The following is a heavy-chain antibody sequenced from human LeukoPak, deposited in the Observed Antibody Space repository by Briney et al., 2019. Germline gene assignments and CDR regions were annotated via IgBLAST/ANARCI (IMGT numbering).Heavy chain of an antibody. V-gene: IGHV4-4*07. J-gene: IGHJ4*02. CDR3: ARDRRYCSSTSCYYESFFDY. D-gene: IGHD2-2*01. CDR2: IYTSGST. Sequence: SETLSLTCTVSGGSISSYYWSWIRQPAGKGLEWIGRIYTSGSTNYNPSLMSRVTMSVGTSKNQFSLKLSSVTAADTAVYYCARDRRYCSSTSCYYESFFDYWGQGTLVTVSS. CDR1: GGSISSYY.